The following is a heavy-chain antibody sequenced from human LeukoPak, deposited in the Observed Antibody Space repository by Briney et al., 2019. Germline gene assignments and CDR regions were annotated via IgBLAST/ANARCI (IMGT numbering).Heavy chain of an antibody. J-gene: IGHJ5*02. V-gene: IGHV3-23*01. D-gene: IGHD3-16*01. CDR2: VSGADGTT. CDR1: GFTFSAYG. Sequence: PGGSLRLSCAASGFTFSAYGMSWVRQSPRKGLEWVSGVSGADGTTYYADSVKGRFTISRDNSKNTLYLQMNSLRAEDTAVYYCAREYMIAGFDPWGQGTLVTVSS. CDR3: AREYMIAGFDP.